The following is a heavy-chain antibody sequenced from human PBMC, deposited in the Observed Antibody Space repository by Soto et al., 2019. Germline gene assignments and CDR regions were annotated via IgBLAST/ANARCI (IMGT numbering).Heavy chain of an antibody. CDR2: IIPISGTA. J-gene: IGHJ6*02. CDR1: GGTFSSYA. V-gene: IGHV1-69*01. Sequence: QVQLVQSGAEVKKPGSSVKVSCKASGGTFSSYAISWVRQAPGQGLEWMGGIIPISGTANYEQKFQGRGTITADESTSTAYMELSSLRSEATAVYYCARSQGSSTSLEIYYYYYYGMDVWGQGTTVTVSS. D-gene: IGHD2-2*01. CDR3: ARSQGSSTSLEIYYYYYYGMDV.